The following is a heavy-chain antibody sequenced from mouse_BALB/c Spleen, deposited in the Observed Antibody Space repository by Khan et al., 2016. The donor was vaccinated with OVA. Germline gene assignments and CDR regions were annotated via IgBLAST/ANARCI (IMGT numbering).Heavy chain of an antibody. D-gene: IGHD1-2*01. CDR1: GYSFTDYY. CDR3: ARRNYFGYTFAY. V-gene: IGHV1-77*01. J-gene: IGHJ3*01. Sequence: QVRLQQSGAELARPGASVKLSCKASGYSFTDYYINWVKQRTGQGLEWIGEISPGSGDTYYNEKFKGKATLTADKSSSTAYMQLSSLTSEASAGYFWARRNYFGYTFAYWGQGTLVTVAA. CDR2: ISPGSGDT.